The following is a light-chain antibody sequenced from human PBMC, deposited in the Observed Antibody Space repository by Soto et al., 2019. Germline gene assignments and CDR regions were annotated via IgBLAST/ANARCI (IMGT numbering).Light chain of an antibody. V-gene: IGKV3-20*01. CDR3: QHYGSPLT. J-gene: IGKJ4*01. CDR2: GAS. CDR1: QSVRSSY. Sequence: EIVLTQSPGTLSLSPGGRATLSCRANQSVRSSYLAWYQQRPGQAPRLLIFGASFRATGIPDRFSGSGSGTDFTLTISRLEPEDFAVYYCQHYGSPLTFGGGTKVEIK.